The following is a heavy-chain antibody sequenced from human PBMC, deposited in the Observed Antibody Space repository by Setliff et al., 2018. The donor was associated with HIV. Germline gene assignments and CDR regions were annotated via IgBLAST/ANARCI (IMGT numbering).Heavy chain of an antibody. J-gene: IGHJ4*02. CDR1: GYTLAALS. CDR3: ATDPGRRITFGGVIVNPDY. CDR2: FDPEDGER. V-gene: IGHV1-24*01. Sequence: EASVKVSCKVFGYTLAALSIHWVRQAPGKGLEWMGGFDPEDGERINAEKFQGRVTMTADTSTDTAYMALSSLTSEDTAVYYCATDPGRRITFGGVIVNPDYWGQGTPVTVSS. D-gene: IGHD3-16*02.